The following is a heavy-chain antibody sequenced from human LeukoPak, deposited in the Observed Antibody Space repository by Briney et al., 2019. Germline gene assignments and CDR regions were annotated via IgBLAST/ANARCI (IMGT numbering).Heavy chain of an antibody. CDR1: GFTFSSYS. CDR2: ISGSGTI. Sequence: GGSLRLSCAASGFTFSSYSMNWVRQAPGKGPEWVSYISGSGTIDNADSVKARFTISRDNVQNSLYLQMNSLTAEDTALYYCARRFDSWGQGTLVTVSS. J-gene: IGHJ4*02. V-gene: IGHV3-48*04. CDR3: ARRFDS.